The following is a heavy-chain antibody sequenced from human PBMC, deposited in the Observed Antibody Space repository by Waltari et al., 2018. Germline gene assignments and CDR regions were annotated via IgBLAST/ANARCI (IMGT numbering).Heavy chain of an antibody. CDR3: AKDKDSDVSFYYMDV. CDR2: ISGGGTGP. J-gene: IGHJ6*03. CDR1: GGPLSNYA. V-gene: IGHV3-23*04. D-gene: IGHD1-26*01. Sequence: EVQLVGSGGGLVQPGGSLRLSSAAFGGPLSNYAIGWVRQAPGRGLEWVSGISGGGTGPYYADSVKGRFTSSRDNSKNTLYLQMDSLRVEDTAVYYCAKDKDSDVSFYYMDVWGKGTTVTVSS.